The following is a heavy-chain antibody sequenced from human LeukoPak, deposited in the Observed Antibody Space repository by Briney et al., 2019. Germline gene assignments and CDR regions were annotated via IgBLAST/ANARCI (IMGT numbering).Heavy chain of an antibody. Sequence: TGGSLRLSCTASGFTFSSSPMSWVRQAPGKGLEWVSASSASGVSTYYAGSVRGRFTISRDNSKNTLSPQMISLRAEDTAIYYCAKRECLGGSCYAMAWGQGTLVTVSS. V-gene: IGHV3-23*01. D-gene: IGHD2-15*01. CDR2: SSASGVST. CDR1: GFTFSSSP. CDR3: AKRECLGGSCYAMA. J-gene: IGHJ5*02.